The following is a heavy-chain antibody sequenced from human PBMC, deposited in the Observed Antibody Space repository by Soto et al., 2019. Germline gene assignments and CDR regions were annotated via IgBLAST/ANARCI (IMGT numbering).Heavy chain of an antibody. Sequence: RGSLRLSYSASVFTFSSYPMHWVRQAPGKGLEGVAFISYDGSNKYYADSVKGRFTISRDNSKNTLYLQMDSLRVEDTAVYYCSRVQSGQIVPPFRGRGSLGTVSS. J-gene: IGHJ4*02. CDR2: ISYDGSNK. CDR3: SRVQSGQIVPPF. CDR1: VFTFSSYP. V-gene: IGHV3-30-3*01. D-gene: IGHD3-3*01.